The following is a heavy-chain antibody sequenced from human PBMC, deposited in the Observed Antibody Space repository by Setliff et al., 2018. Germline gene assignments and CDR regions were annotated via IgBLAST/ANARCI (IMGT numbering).Heavy chain of an antibody. Sequence: LRLSCAASGFTFSGYSMNWVRQAPGKGLEWVSYISGSSHIISYADSAKGRFTVSRDNAENSVFLQMDSLSAEDTAMYYCARFYDNIDYPPEVFDFWGQGTLVTVSS. CDR3: ARFYDNIDYPPEVFDF. V-gene: IGHV3-48*04. CDR1: GFTFSGYS. D-gene: IGHD4-17*01. J-gene: IGHJ4*02. CDR2: ISGSSHII.